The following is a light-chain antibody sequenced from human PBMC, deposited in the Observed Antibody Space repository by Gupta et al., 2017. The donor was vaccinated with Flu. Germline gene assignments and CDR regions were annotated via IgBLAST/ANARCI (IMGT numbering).Light chain of an antibody. J-gene: IGKJ2*01. CDR3: RQTLQTPYA. V-gene: IGKV2-28*01. Sequence: DIVMTQSPVPVPVTPGEPASISCRSSQSRLHSNGYKYLDWYLQKPGHAPQLLIYLGSNRACGVPDRFSGSGSGTDFTLKISRVEAEDVGVYYCRQTLQTPYAFGQGTQLEIK. CDR2: LGS. CDR1: QSRLHSNGYKY.